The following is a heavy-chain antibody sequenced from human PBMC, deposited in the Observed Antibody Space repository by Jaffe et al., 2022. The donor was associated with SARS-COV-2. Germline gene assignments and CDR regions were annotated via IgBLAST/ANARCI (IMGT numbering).Heavy chain of an antibody. CDR2: IIPILGMA. D-gene: IGHD3-10*01. CDR3: ASDHFGGLDTPNVYAFDP. CDR1: GDTFTRYS. V-gene: IGHV1-69*02. J-gene: IGHJ5*02. Sequence: QVQLVQSGAEVKKPGSSVKVSCKASGDTFTRYSISWVRQAPGQGLEWMGRIIPILGMANYAQKFQGRVTITADKSTNTANMEVSRLRSEDTAVYFCASDHFGGLDTPNVYAFDPWGQGTLVTVSS.